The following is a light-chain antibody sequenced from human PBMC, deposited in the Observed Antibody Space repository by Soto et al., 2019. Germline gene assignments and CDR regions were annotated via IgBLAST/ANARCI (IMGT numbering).Light chain of an antibody. Sequence: DIHMTQSPSTLSASIGDRVTITCRASQSLRTWLAWFQQRPGEAPKGLIYKVSYLESGVPPRFTASGSETEFTLTINGLQPDDFATYYCLQYHTYPWTFGQGTKVDIK. CDR2: KVS. CDR3: LQYHTYPWT. CDR1: QSLRTW. V-gene: IGKV1-5*03. J-gene: IGKJ1*01.